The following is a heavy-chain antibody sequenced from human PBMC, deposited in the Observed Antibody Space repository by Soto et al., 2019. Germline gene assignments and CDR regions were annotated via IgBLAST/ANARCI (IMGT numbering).Heavy chain of an antibody. Sequence: EVQLVESGGGLVKPGGSLRLSCAASGFTFSNVCMNWVRQAPGKGLEWVGRIKSKNDGGTTDYAAPVKGRFTISRDDSKNTLYLQMNSLTSEDTAVYYCTPLALKYSSGWYEFSDWGQGTLVTVSS. D-gene: IGHD6-19*01. CDR1: GFTFSNVC. V-gene: IGHV3-15*07. CDR2: IKSKNDGGTT. CDR3: TPLALKYSSGWYEFSD. J-gene: IGHJ4*02.